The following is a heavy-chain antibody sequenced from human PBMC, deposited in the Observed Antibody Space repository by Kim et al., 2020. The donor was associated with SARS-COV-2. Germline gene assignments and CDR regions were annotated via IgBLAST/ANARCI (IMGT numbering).Heavy chain of an antibody. J-gene: IGHJ4*02. Sequence: SETLSLTCAVYGGSFSGYYWSWIRQPPGKGLEWIGEINHSGSTNYNPSLKSRVTISVDTSKNQFSLKLSSVTAADTAVYYCARTLMYYDILTGYSMAPGGFDYWGQGTLVTVSS. V-gene: IGHV4-34*01. CDR1: GGSFSGYY. D-gene: IGHD3-9*01. CDR2: INHSGST. CDR3: ARTLMYYDILTGYSMAPGGFDY.